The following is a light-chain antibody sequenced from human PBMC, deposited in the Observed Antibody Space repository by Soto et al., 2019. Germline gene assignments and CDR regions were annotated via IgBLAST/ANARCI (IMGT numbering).Light chain of an antibody. Sequence: QSALTQSASVSGSPGQSITISCTGTSSDVGGHNYVSWYQQHPGKAPKLMIYEVTNRPSGVSNRFSGSKSGNTASLTISGLQADDEADYYCSSYTSSNTWVFGGGTKLTVL. CDR3: SSYTSSNTWV. J-gene: IGLJ3*02. CDR1: SSDVGGHNY. V-gene: IGLV2-14*01. CDR2: EVT.